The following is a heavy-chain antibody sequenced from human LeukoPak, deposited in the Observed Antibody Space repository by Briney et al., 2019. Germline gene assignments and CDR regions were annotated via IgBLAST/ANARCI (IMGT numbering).Heavy chain of an antibody. V-gene: IGHV3-53*01. D-gene: IGHD5-18*01. J-gene: IGHJ6*02. Sequence: PGVSLRLSCAASGFTFSSNYMSWVRQAPGKGLEWVSVIYSGGSTYYADSVKGRFTISRDNSKDTLYLQMNSLRAEDTAVYYCARAMSGYSYGPSYYYYYGMDVWGQGTTVTVSS. CDR3: ARAMSGYSYGPSYYYYYGMDV. CDR1: GFTFSSNY. CDR2: IYSGGST.